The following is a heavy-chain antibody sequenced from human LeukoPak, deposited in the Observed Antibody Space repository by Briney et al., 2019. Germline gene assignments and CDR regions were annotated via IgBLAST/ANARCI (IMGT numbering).Heavy chain of an antibody. J-gene: IGHJ5*02. D-gene: IGHD3-3*01. CDR1: GYTFTGYY. CDR3: ARVGAYTIFAVAEYWFDP. CDR2: INPNSGGT. Sequence: AASVKVSCKASGYTFTGYYMHWVRQAPGQGLEWMGRINPNSGGTNYAQKFQGRVTMTRDTSISTAYMELSRLRSDDTAVYYCARVGAYTIFAVAEYWFDPWGQGTLVTVSS. V-gene: IGHV1-2*06.